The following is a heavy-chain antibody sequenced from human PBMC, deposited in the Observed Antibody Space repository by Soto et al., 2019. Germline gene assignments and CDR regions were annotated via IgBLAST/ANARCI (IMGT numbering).Heavy chain of an antibody. V-gene: IGHV1-24*01. CDR2: FDPEDGET. J-gene: IGHJ5*02. Sequence: ASVKVSCKVSGYTHTELSMHWVRQAPGKGLEWMGGFDPEDGETIYAQKFQGRVTMTEDTSTDTAYMELSSLRSEDTAVYYCATVHRVVPAAIKNWFDPWGQGTLVTVSS. D-gene: IGHD2-2*02. CDR3: ATVHRVVPAAIKNWFDP. CDR1: GYTHTELS.